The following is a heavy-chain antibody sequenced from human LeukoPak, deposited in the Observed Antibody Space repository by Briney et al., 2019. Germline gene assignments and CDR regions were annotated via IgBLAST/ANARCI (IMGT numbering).Heavy chain of an antibody. CDR3: AVGLRRWLRDPFDY. CDR1: GFTVSSNY. CDR2: IYSGGST. Sequence: GGSVRPSCAASGFTVSSNYMLWLRQAPGKGLEWVSVIYSGGSTYYADSVKGRFTISRDTSKNTLYLQMNTLRAADTAVYYCAVGLRRWLRDPFDYWGQGTLVTVSS. V-gene: IGHV3-53*01. D-gene: IGHD5-12*01. J-gene: IGHJ4*02.